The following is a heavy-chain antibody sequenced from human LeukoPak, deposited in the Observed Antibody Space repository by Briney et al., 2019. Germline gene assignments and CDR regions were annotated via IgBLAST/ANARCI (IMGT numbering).Heavy chain of an antibody. D-gene: IGHD2-15*01. CDR3: ARGDKFSGDY. CDR2: INQDGGEK. V-gene: IGHV3-7*04. Sequence: SGGSLRLSCAASGFTFSTYWMSWVRQAPGKGLEWVANINQDGGEKYYVDSVKGRFTISRDNVKNSLYLQMNSLRAEDTAVYYCARGDKFSGDYWGQGTLVTVSS. J-gene: IGHJ4*02. CDR1: GFTFSTYW.